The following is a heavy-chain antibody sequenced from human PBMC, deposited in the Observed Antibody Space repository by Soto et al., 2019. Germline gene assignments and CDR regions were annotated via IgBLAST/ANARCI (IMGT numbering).Heavy chain of an antibody. Sequence: ASVKVSFKASGYTFTRYTMNWVRQAPGQRLEWMGWINPDNGNTKSSQKFQDRVIITRDTSASTPYMDLSSLRSENTAVNYCARGIATGQLDHWGQGTLVTVFS. V-gene: IGHV1-3*01. CDR2: INPDNGNT. J-gene: IGHJ5*02. CDR3: ARGIATGQLDH. CDR1: GYTFTRYT. D-gene: IGHD2-15*01.